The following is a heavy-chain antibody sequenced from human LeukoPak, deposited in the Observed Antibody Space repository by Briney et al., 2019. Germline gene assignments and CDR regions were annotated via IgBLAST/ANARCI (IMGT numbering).Heavy chain of an antibody. J-gene: IGHJ5*02. V-gene: IGHV3-23*01. CDR2: ISGSGDRT. Sequence: GGSLRLSCVASGFIFSGSAMTWVRQVPGKGLEWVSHISGSGDRTYYADSVRGRFTSSRDNSKNTLFLHMNSLRAEDTAVYYRAKVKYDYGDPVGWFDPWGQGTLVTVSS. D-gene: IGHD4-17*01. CDR1: GFIFSGSA. CDR3: AKVKYDYGDPVGWFDP.